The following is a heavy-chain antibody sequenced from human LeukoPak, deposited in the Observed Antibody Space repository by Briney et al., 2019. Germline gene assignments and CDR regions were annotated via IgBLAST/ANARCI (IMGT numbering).Heavy chain of an antibody. CDR2: IYYSGST. Sequence: SETLSLTCTVSGGSISSSSYYWGWIRQPPGKGLEWIGSIYYSGSTYYNPSLKSRVTISVDTSKNQFSLKLSSVTAADTAVYYCARDVDCSGGSCPDYWGQGTLVTVSS. CDR1: GGSISSSSYY. J-gene: IGHJ4*02. V-gene: IGHV4-39*07. D-gene: IGHD2-15*01. CDR3: ARDVDCSGGSCPDY.